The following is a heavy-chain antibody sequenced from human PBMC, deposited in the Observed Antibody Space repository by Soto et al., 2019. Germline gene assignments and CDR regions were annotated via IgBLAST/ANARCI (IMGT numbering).Heavy chain of an antibody. CDR3: ARNLRRHCTNGVCFSYYYYYYMDV. Sequence: GASVKVSCKASGYTFTSYAMHWVRQAPGQRLEWMGWINAGNGNTKYSQKFQGRVTITRDTSASTAYMELSSLRSEDTAVYYCARNLRRHCTNGVCFSYYYYYYMDVWGKGTTVTVSS. D-gene: IGHD2-8*01. CDR2: INAGNGNT. J-gene: IGHJ6*03. V-gene: IGHV1-3*01. CDR1: GYTFTSYA.